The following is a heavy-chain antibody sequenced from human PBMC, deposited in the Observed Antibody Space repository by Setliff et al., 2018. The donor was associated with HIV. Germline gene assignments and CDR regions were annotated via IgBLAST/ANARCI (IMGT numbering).Heavy chain of an antibody. CDR3: ARKFRPGHGVDA. D-gene: IGHD3-10*01. V-gene: IGHV3-7*01. CDR1: RFTFNDYW. J-gene: IGHJ6*02. CDR2: IDRDGSET. Sequence: PGESLKISCVASRFTFNDYWMSWVRQAPGKGLEWVANIDRDGSETNYVDSVKGRFTIFRDNAKSSMYLQMNSLRAEDTAIYYCARKFRPGHGVDAWGQGTTVTVSS.